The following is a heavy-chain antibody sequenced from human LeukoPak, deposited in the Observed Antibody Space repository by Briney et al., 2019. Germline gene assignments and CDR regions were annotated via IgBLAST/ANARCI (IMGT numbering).Heavy chain of an antibody. CDR1: GLTLSNYG. CDR3: ARRGVVIRVILVGFHKEAYYFDS. CDR2: ISGSGGRT. J-gene: IGHJ4*02. Sequence: PGGSLRLSCAVSGLTLSNYGMSWVRQATGKGLEWVAGISGSGGRTIYAESVKGRFTISRDNPKNTLYLQMNSLRAEDTAVYFCARRGVVIRVILVGFHKEAYYFDSWGQGALVTVSS. D-gene: IGHD2-21*01. V-gene: IGHV3-23*01.